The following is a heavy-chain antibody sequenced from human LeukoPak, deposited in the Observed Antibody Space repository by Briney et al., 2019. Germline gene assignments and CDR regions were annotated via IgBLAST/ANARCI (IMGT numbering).Heavy chain of an antibody. Sequence: SETLSLTCTVSGDSISSYYWSWIRQPPGKGLEWIGYIYNSGTTNNNPSLEGRVTISIDTPKNQFSLKLSSVTAADTAVYYCARGVSGRYFDYWGQGTLVTVSS. V-gene: IGHV4-59*01. CDR3: ARGVSGRYFDY. CDR1: GDSISSYY. J-gene: IGHJ4*02. CDR2: IYNSGTT.